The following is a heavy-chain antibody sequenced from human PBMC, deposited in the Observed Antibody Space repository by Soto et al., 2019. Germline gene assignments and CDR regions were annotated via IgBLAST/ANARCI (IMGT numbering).Heavy chain of an antibody. V-gene: IGHV4-30-4*01. J-gene: IGHJ4*02. CDR2: IYYSGST. CDR1: GGSISSGDYY. Sequence: QVQLQESGPGLVKPSQTLSLTCTVSGGSISSGDYYWSWIRQPPGKGLEWIGYIYYSGSTYYNPSVRTRVTLSVDTSKNPFSLKLGSVTAADTAVYYCARAQGSGFLVSWGQGTLVTVSS. CDR3: ARAQGSGFLVS. D-gene: IGHD3-10*01.